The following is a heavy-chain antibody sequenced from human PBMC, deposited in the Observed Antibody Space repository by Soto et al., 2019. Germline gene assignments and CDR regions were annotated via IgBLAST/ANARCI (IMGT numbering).Heavy chain of an antibody. CDR2: IRNKANSYST. V-gene: IGHV3-72*01. J-gene: IGHJ4*02. CDR3: ARYSGSYSRGLAY. D-gene: IGHD1-26*01. CDR1: GFTFSDHY. Sequence: EVQLVESGGGLVQPGGSLRRSCAASGFTFSDHYMEWVRQAPGKGLEWVGRIRNKANSYSTEYAASVKGRFTISRDDSMNSLYLQMNSLKTEDTAVFYCARYSGSYSRGLAYWGQGTPVTVSS.